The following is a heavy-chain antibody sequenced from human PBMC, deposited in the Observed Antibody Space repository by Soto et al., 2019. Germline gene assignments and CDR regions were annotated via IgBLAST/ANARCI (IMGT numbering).Heavy chain of an antibody. J-gene: IGHJ6*02. CDR2: ISYDGSKE. CDR1: GFTFSNYG. D-gene: IGHD3-16*01. Sequence: QVQLVESGGGVVQPGRSLRLSCAASGFTFSNYGMHWVRQAPGKGLEWVAVISYDGSKEYYGDSVKGRFTISRDNSKNTLYLQMNSLRAEDTAVYYCAKTYFLGYYYGMDVWGQGTTVTVSS. CDR3: AKTYFLGYYYGMDV. V-gene: IGHV3-30*18.